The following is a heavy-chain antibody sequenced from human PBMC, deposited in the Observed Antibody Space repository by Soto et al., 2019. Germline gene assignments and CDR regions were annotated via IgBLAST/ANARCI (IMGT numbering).Heavy chain of an antibody. CDR3: PKRGPPATALNYLNN. CDR1: GGSISSSSYY. J-gene: IGHJ4*02. V-gene: IGHV4-30-4*08. D-gene: IGHD1-1*01. CDR2: MSYSGST. Sequence: SETLSLTCTVSGGSISSSSYYWGWIRQPPGKGLEWIGFMSYSGSTSYNASLKSRVTISVDTSKSQFSLNLSFVTAADTAEYYGPKRGPPATALNYLNNGGQEPLFTVS.